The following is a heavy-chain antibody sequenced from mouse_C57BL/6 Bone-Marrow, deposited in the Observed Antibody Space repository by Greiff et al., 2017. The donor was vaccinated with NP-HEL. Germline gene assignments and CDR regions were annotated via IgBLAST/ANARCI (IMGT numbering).Heavy chain of an antibody. J-gene: IGHJ1*03. D-gene: IGHD6-1*01. Sequence: VQLQQSGTVLARPGASVKMSCKTSGYTFTSYWMHWVKQRPGQGLEWIGAIYPGNSDTSYNQKFKGKAKLTADTSSSTAYMELSSLTTEDSAVYYCARPTPYWYFDVWGTGTTVTVSS. CDR3: ARPTPYWYFDV. CDR1: GYTFTSYW. V-gene: IGHV1-5*01. CDR2: IYPGNSDT.